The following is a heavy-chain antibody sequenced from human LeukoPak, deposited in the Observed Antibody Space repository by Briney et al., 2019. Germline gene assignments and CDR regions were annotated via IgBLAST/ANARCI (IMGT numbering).Heavy chain of an antibody. J-gene: IGHJ4*02. CDR2: TSSSSSTI. D-gene: IGHD1-26*01. CDR3: ARVRKWELRRVFDY. Sequence: GGSLRLSCAASGFTFSSYSMNWVRQAPGKGLEWVSYTSSSSSTIYYADSVKGRITISRDNAKNSLYLQMNSLRDEDTAVYYCARVRKWELRRVFDYWGQGTLVTVSS. CDR1: GFTFSSYS. V-gene: IGHV3-48*02.